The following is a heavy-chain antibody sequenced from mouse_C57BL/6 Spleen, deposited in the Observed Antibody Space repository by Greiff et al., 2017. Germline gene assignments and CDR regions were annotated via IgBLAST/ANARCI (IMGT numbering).Heavy chain of an antibody. CDR2: IDPETGGT. CDR3: TRRYLGYFDV. V-gene: IGHV1-15*01. J-gene: IGHJ1*03. Sequence: VQLVESGAELVRPGASVTLSCKASGYTFTDYEMHWVKQTPVHGLEWIGAIDPETGGTAYNQKFKGKAILTADKSSSTAYMELRSLTSEDSAVYYCTRRYLGYFDVWGTGTTVTVSS. D-gene: IGHD2-12*01. CDR1: GYTFTDYE.